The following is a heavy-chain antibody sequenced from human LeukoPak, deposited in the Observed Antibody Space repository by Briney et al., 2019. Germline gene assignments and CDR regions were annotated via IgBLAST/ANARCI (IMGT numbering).Heavy chain of an antibody. J-gene: IGHJ6*04. CDR2: ISSSSSYI. V-gene: IGHV3-21*01. Sequence: GGSLRLSCAASGFTFSSYSMNWVRQAPGKGLERVSSISSSSSYIYYADSVKGRFTISRDNAKNSLYLQMNSLRAEDTAVYYCARDEVVPAATNYYYYYGMDVWGKGTTVTVSS. CDR3: ARDEVVPAATNYYYYYGMDV. D-gene: IGHD2-2*01. CDR1: GFTFSSYS.